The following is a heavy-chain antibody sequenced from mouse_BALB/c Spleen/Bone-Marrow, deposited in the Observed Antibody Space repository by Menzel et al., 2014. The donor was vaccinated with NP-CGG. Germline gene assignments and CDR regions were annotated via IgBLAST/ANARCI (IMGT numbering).Heavy chain of an antibody. V-gene: IGHV5-6*01. CDR3: ARQTYYDYDGYFDY. CDR2: ISSGGSYT. Sequence: EVQLVESGGDLVKPGGSLKLSCAAPGFTFSSYGMSWVRQTPDKRLERVATISSGGSYTYYPDSVKGRFTISRDNAKNTLYLQMSSLKSEDTAMYYCARQTYYDYDGYFDYWGQGTTLTVSS. D-gene: IGHD2-4*01. J-gene: IGHJ2*01. CDR1: GFTFSSYG.